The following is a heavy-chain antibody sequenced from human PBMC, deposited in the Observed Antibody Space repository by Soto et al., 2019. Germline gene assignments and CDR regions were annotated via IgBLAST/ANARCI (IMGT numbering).Heavy chain of an antibody. J-gene: IGHJ5*02. CDR3: ARIAGSGWYDA. D-gene: IGHD6-25*01. CDR1: GGYIISGAYP. V-gene: IGHV4-30-2*01. CDR2: AYPRGST. Sequence: TLSLTCAASGGYIISGAYPWSWIRQPPGKGLEWIITAYPRGSTYYDPTLKSRVTISLDLSKNQFSLKHNSVSAADTAVFYCARIAGSGWYDAWGQGTLVTVSS.